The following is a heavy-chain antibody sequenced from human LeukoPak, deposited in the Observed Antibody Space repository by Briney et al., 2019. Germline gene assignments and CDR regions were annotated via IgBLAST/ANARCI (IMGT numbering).Heavy chain of an antibody. CDR1: GGSFSGYY. D-gene: IGHD3-3*01. J-gene: IGHJ4*02. V-gene: IGHV4-34*01. CDR3: ARRAEYDFWSGYTIPPSYFDY. CDR2: INHSGST. Sequence: SETLSLTCAVYGGSFSGYYWSWIRQPPGKGLEWIGEINHSGSTNYNPSLKSRVTISVDTSKNQFSLKLSSVTAADTAVYYCARRAEYDFWSGYTIPPSYFDYWGQGTLVTVSS.